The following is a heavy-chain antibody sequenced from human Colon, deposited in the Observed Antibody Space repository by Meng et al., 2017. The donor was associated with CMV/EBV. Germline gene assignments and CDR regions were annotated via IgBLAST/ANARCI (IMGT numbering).Heavy chain of an antibody. J-gene: IGHJ4*02. Sequence: LSCAASGFTFRSYWLHWVRQVPGKGLLWVSRIKSDGSAPWYAGSVKGRFTISRDNAKNTLYLQMNSLRAEDTAVYYCARDNGGNPDYWGQGTLVTVSS. CDR1: GFTFRSYW. CDR2: IKSDGSAP. D-gene: IGHD4-23*01. CDR3: ARDNGGNPDY. V-gene: IGHV3-74*01.